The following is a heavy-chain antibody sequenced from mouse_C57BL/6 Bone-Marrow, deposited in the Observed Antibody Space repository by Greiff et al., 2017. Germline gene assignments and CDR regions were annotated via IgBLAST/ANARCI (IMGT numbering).Heavy chain of an antibody. D-gene: IGHD1-1*01. V-gene: IGHV5-17*01. J-gene: IGHJ4*01. CDR1: GFTFSDYG. Sequence: EVQLQESGGGLVKPGGSLKLSCAASGFTFSDYGMHWVRQAPEKGLEWVAYISSGSSTIYYADTVKGRFTFSRDNAKNTLFLQMTSLRSEDTAMYYCARMYLCFYAMDYGGQGTSVTVSS. CDR2: ISSGSSTI. CDR3: ARMYLCFYAMDY.